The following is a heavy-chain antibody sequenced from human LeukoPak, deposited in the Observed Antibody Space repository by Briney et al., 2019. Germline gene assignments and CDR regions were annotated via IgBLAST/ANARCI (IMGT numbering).Heavy chain of an antibody. CDR1: GGSISRGSYF. CDR2: IYTSGST. D-gene: IGHD6-13*01. J-gene: IGHJ3*02. V-gene: IGHV4-61*02. Sequence: SQTLSLTCTVSGGSISRGSYFWSWIRQPAGKGLEWIGRIYTSGSTNYNPSLKSRVTMSVDTSKDQFSLKLSSVTAADTAVYYCAREAVRYSSSHDAFDIWGQGTMVTVSS. CDR3: AREAVRYSSSHDAFDI.